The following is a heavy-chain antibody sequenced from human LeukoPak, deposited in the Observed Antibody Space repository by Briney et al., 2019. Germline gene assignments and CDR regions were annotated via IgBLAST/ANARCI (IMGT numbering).Heavy chain of an antibody. J-gene: IGHJ4*02. D-gene: IGHD1-14*01. CDR2: ISSGGNT. Sequence: GGSLRLSCAASGFTVGSNYMTWVRQAPGKGLEWVSVISSGGNTHYADSVKGGFTISRDSSKSTLYLQMNSLRTEDTAVYYCARDSTSSNHDYWGQGTLVTVSS. CDR3: ARDSTSSNHDY. CDR1: GFTVGSNY. V-gene: IGHV3-53*01.